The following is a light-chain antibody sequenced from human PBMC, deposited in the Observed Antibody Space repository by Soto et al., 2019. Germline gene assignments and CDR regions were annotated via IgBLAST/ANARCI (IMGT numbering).Light chain of an antibody. Sequence: EIVLTQSPATLSVSPGESATLSWRASQNVSNYLAWYQQKTGQAPRLLIYDESNRATGIPDRFSGSGSATDFNLTISRLEPEDFAVYYCQQRSNWPITFGQGTRLEI. CDR1: QNVSNY. CDR2: DES. J-gene: IGKJ5*01. V-gene: IGKV3-11*01. CDR3: QQRSNWPIT.